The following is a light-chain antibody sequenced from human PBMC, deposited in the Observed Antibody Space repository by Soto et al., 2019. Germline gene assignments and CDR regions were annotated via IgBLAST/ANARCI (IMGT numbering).Light chain of an antibody. J-gene: IGLJ1*01. Sequence: QSALTQPPFASGSPGQSVTISCAGTINDVGGYNYVSWYQQHPGKVPQLMIYQVTKRPSGVPDRFSASKSDTTASLTISGLQAEDEGDYYCMSYAGGNRFVFGTGTKVTVL. CDR3: MSYAGGNRFV. V-gene: IGLV2-8*01. CDR1: INDVGGYNY. CDR2: QVT.